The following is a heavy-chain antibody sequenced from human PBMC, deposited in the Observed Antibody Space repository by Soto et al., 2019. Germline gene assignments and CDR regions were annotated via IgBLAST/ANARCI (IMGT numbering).Heavy chain of an antibody. D-gene: IGHD3-3*01. V-gene: IGHV3-7*01. CDR2: KKQEGCET. J-gene: IGHJ2*01. Sequence: EVQVGVSGGRVPQPGGPVRLSCTASEYIFNTYSMIWVRQSRGEGLEGVATKKQEGCETYYVDSVEARFTISRDNAKNSLHLQMNSLRVEDTAVYYCARQGRGRFSWYFDLWGRGTLVTVSS. CDR3: ARQGRGRFSWYFDL. CDR1: EYIFNTYS.